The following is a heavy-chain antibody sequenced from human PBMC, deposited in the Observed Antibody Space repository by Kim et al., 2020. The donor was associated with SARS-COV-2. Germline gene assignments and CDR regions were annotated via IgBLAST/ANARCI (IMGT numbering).Heavy chain of an antibody. CDR3: ARAPRDIVVVPASLTNWFDP. CDR2: IYYSGST. Sequence: SETLSLTCTVSGASISSSSYYWGWIRQPPGKGLEWIGSIYYSGSTYYNPSLRSRVTISADTSKNQFYLKMSSVTAADTAVYYCARAPRDIVVVPASLTNWFDPWGQGTVVTVSA. D-gene: IGHD2-2*01. V-gene: IGHV4-39*07. J-gene: IGHJ5*02. CDR1: GASISSSSYY.